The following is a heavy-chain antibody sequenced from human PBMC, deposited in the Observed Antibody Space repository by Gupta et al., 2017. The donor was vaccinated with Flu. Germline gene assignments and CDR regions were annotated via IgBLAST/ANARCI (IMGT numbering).Heavy chain of an antibody. D-gene: IGHD6-13*01. CDR2: VYPSGTT. J-gene: IGHJ4*02. V-gene: IGHV4-4*07. CDR1: SMRRKY. Sequence: SMRRKYWTWIRQPAGKGLEWIGRVYPSGTTHYNPSLTGRVTLSLDTSNNQVSLKLNSMTAADTAGYYCARIYPGIAGPCDYWGQGRLVTVSS. CDR3: ARIYPGIAGPCDY.